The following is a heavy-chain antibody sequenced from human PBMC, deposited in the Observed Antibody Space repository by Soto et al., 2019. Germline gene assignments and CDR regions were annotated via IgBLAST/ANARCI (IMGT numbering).Heavy chain of an antibody. Sequence: EVQLLESGGGLVQPGGSLRLSCAASGFTFSSYAMSWVRQAPGKGLEWVSAISGSGGSTYYADSVKGRFTISRDNSKNTLYLQMNIRRAEDTAVYYCAKDFPTMMVVGDNAFDYWGQGTLVTVSS. D-gene: IGHD3-22*01. CDR2: ISGSGGST. CDR1: GFTFSSYA. V-gene: IGHV3-23*01. J-gene: IGHJ4*02. CDR3: AKDFPTMMVVGDNAFDY.